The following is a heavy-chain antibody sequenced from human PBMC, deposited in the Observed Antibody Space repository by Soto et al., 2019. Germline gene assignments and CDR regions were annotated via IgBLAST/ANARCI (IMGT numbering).Heavy chain of an antibody. D-gene: IGHD5-18*01. V-gene: IGHV3-21*01. CDR2: ISSSSSYI. CDR3: ARDPPGYSYGYGLGY. Sequence: EVQLVESGGGLVKPGGSLRLSCAASGFTFSSYSMHWVRQAPGKGLEWVSSISSSSSYIYYADSVKGRFTISRDNAKNSLYLQMNSLRAEDTAVYYCARDPPGYSYGYGLGYWGQGTLVTVSS. CDR1: GFTFSSYS. J-gene: IGHJ4*02.